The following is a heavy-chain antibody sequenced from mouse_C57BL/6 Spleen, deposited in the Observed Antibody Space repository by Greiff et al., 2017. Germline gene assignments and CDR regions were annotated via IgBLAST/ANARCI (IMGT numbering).Heavy chain of an antibody. CDR2: IWSGGST. CDR3: ASDLRGYFDV. CDR1: GFSLTSYG. Sequence: QVQLKQSGPGLVQPSQSLSITCTVSGFSLTSYGVHWVRQSPGKGLEWLGVIWSGGSTDYNAAFISSLSLSKDNSKSQVFFKMNSLQADDTAIYYCASDLRGYFDVWGTGTTVTVSS. V-gene: IGHV2-2*01. J-gene: IGHJ1*03.